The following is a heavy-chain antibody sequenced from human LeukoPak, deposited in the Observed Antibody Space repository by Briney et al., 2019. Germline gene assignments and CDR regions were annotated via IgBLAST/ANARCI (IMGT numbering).Heavy chain of an antibody. CDR1: GYTFTSYS. CDR2: ISVYNGNT. J-gene: IGHJ3*02. Sequence: ASVKVSCKASGYTFTSYSFSWVRQAPGQGLEWMGWISVYNGNTNYAQKLQGRVTMTTDTSMSTAYMELRSLTSDDTAVYYCARDRVLESFDIWGQGTMVTVSS. V-gene: IGHV1-18*01. CDR3: ARDRVLESFDI. D-gene: IGHD3-3*01.